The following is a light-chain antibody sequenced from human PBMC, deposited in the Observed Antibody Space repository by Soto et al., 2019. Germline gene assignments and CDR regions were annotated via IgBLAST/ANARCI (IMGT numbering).Light chain of an antibody. Sequence: IQLTQSPVSLSPSVGDRVTITCRASQGISTYLVWYKQKPGKAPELLIYAASTLQSGVPSRFSGSGSGTDFTLTISSLQPEDFATYYCQHSTTWTFGQGTKVDIK. CDR3: QHSTTWT. CDR2: AAS. J-gene: IGKJ1*01. V-gene: IGKV1-9*01. CDR1: QGISTY.